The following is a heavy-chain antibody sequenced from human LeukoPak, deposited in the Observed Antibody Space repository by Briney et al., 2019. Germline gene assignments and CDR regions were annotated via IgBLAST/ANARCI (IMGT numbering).Heavy chain of an antibody. CDR3: ARGRKSITMILAFDI. Sequence: SETLSLTCAVYGGSFSGYYWSWIRQPPGQGLEWIGEINHSGSTNYNPSLKSRVTISVDTSKHQFSLKLSSVTAADTPVYYCARGRKSITMILAFDIWGQGTMVTVSS. D-gene: IGHD3-22*01. CDR1: GGSFSGYY. J-gene: IGHJ3*02. V-gene: IGHV4-34*01. CDR2: INHSGST.